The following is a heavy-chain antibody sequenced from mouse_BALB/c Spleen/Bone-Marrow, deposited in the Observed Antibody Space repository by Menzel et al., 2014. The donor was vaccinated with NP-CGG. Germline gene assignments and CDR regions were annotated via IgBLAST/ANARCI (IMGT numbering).Heavy chain of an antibody. Sequence: EVKLMESGPSLVKPSQTLSLPCSVTGDSTTSGYWNWIRKFPGNKLEYMGYISYSGSTYYSPSLKSRISITRDTSKNQYYLQLNSVTTEDTATYYCATYDGYYFDYWGQGTTLTVSS. CDR3: ATYDGYYFDY. J-gene: IGHJ2*01. V-gene: IGHV3-8*02. CDR2: ISYSGST. D-gene: IGHD2-3*01. CDR1: GDSTTSGY.